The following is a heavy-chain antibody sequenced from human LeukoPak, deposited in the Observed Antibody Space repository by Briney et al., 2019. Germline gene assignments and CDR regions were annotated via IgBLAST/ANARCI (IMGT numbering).Heavy chain of an antibody. Sequence: SETLSLTCTVSGGSISLYYWSWIRQPPGKGLEWIGYIYYSGSNKYNPSLKNRITISVDTSKNQFSLKLSSVTAADTAVYYCARDSSSSGDAFDIWGQGTMVTVSS. V-gene: IGHV4-59*01. CDR1: GGSISLYY. CDR2: IYYSGSN. D-gene: IGHD6-6*01. J-gene: IGHJ3*02. CDR3: ARDSSSSGDAFDI.